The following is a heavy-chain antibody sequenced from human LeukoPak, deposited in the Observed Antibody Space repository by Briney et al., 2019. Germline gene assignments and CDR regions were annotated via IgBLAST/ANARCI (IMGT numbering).Heavy chain of an antibody. CDR1: GVSISSYY. D-gene: IGHD5-18*01. J-gene: IGHJ6*03. CDR3: ARCRYSYGQYYYCYCYMDV. V-gene: IGHV4-59*01. Sequence: PSETLSLTCTVSGVSISSYYWSWIRQPPGKGLEWIGYIYYSGSTNYNPSLKSRVTISVDTSKNQFSLKLSSVTAADTAVYYCARCRYSYGQYYYCYCYMDVWGKGTTVTISS. CDR2: IYYSGST.